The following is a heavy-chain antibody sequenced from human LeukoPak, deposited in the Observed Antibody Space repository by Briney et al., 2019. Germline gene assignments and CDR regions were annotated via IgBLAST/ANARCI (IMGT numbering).Heavy chain of an antibody. CDR2: IIPIFGTA. D-gene: IGHD3-22*01. CDR1: GGTFSSYA. J-gene: IGHJ4*02. Sequence: SVKVSCRASGGTFSSYAISWVRQAPGQGLEWMGGIIPIFGTANYAQKFQGRVTVTADESTSTAYMELSSLRSEDTAVYYCARCRRHSSGYYYLFDYWGQGTLVTVSS. V-gene: IGHV1-69*13. CDR3: ARCRRHSSGYYYLFDY.